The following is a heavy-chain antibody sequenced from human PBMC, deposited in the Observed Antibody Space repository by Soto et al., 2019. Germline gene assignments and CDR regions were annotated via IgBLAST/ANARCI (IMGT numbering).Heavy chain of an antibody. V-gene: IGHV3-11*06. CDR2: ISSSSSYT. J-gene: IGHJ5*02. CDR1: GFTFSDYY. Sequence: GGSLRLSFAASGFTFSDYYMSWIRQAPGTGLEWVSYISSSSSYTNYADSVKGRFTISRDNAKNSLYLQMNSLRAEDKAVYYCVRLEMYAGELTPNLDRWGQGALVTVSS. CDR3: VRLEMYAGELTPNLDR. D-gene: IGHD3-16*01.